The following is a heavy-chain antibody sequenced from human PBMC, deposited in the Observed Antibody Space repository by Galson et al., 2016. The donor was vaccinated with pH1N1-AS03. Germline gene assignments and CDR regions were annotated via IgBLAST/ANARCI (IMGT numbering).Heavy chain of an antibody. J-gene: IGHJ4*02. CDR2: IFYSEST. CDR3: ARQVAVAGTFYFDY. D-gene: IGHD6-19*01. V-gene: IGHV4-31*01. Sequence: TLSLTCTVSGGSINSDAYYWSWVRQHPGKGLEWIGYIFYSESTYYNPSLKSLVTISLDTSKNQFSLRLGSVTAADTAVYYCARQVAVAGTFYFDYWGQGTLVIVSS. CDR1: GGSINSDAYY.